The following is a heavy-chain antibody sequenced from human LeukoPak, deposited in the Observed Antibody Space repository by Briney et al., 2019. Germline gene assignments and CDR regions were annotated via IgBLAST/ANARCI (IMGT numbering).Heavy chain of an antibody. Sequence: SETLSLTRTVSGGSISSSSYYWGWIRQPPGKGLEWIGSIYYSGSTYYNPSLKSRGTISVDTSKNQFSLKLSSVTAADTAVYYCARDQILVTGGFDPWGQGTLVTVSS. D-gene: IGHD2-15*01. CDR3: ARDQILVTGGFDP. CDR2: IYYSGST. V-gene: IGHV4-39*07. J-gene: IGHJ5*02. CDR1: GGSISSSSYY.